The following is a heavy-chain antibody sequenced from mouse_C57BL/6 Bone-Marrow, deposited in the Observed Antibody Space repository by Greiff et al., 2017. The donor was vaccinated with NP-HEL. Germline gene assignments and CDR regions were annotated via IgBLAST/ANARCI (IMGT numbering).Heavy chain of an antibody. V-gene: IGHV1-55*01. D-gene: IGHD1-1*01. J-gene: IGHJ4*01. CDR1: GYTFTSYW. CDR2: IYPGSGST. Sequence: QVQLQQPGAELVKPGASVKMSCKASGYTFTSYWITWVKQRPGQGLEWIGDIYPGSGSTNYNEKFKSKATLTVDTSSSTAYMQLSSLTSEDSAVYYCARLGLPTVVAKGAMDYWGQGTSVTVSS. CDR3: ARLGLPTVVAKGAMDY.